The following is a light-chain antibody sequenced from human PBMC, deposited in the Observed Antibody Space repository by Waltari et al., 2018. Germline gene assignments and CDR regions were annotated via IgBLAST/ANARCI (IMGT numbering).Light chain of an antibody. CDR1: KLGDKY. CDR2: RDA. CDR3: QAWDTGTAGVV. V-gene: IGLV3-1*01. J-gene: IGLJ2*01. Sequence: SYDLTQPPSVSVSPGPTATISCPGDKLGDKYLSWFQHQPGHPPVLVIFRDAKRPSGIPGRFSGSNSGNTATLTISGTQAMDEADYYCQAWDTGTAGVVFGGGTKLTVL.